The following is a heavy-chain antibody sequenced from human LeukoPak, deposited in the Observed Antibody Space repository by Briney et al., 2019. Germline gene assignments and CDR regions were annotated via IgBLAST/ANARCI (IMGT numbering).Heavy chain of an antibody. V-gene: IGHV1-2*02. D-gene: IGHD6-13*01. J-gene: IGHJ4*02. CDR2: INPNSGGT. Sequence: ASVKVSCKASGYTFTSYGISWVRQAPGQGLEWMGWINPNSGGTNYAQKFQGRVTMTRDTSISTAYMELSRLRSDDTAVYYCARTKYSSSWLFDYWGQGTLVTVSS. CDR1: GYTFTSYG. CDR3: ARTKYSSSWLFDY.